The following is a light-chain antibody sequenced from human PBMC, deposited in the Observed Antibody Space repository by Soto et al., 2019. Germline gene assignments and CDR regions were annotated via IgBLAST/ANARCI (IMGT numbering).Light chain of an antibody. CDR2: GAS. CDR1: ETVATN. Sequence: VMTQSPAPLSVSQGERATLSCWASETVATNLAWYQQKPGQAPRLIISGASTRATGIADRFSGSGSGTDCTLTISRLEPEDVALYYCQQYGYSPITLRQGTRLEIK. CDR3: QQYGYSPIT. J-gene: IGKJ5*01. V-gene: IGKV3D-15*01.